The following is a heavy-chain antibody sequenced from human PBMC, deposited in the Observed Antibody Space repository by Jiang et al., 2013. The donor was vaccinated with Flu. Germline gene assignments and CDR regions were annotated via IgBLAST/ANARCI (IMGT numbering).Heavy chain of an antibody. J-gene: IGHJ6*02. Sequence: VQLVESGGNLIQPGGSLRLSCAVSGFTVSSNYVAWVRQAPGKGLEWVSYINPAGSTFYGDSVKGRFTISRDNSKNTLHLQMNNLRAEDTALYYCARHTIFVGMDVWGQGTTVTVSS. CDR3: ARHTIFVGMDV. CDR1: GFTVSSNY. CDR2: INPAGST. V-gene: IGHV3-53*01. D-gene: IGHD3-3*01.